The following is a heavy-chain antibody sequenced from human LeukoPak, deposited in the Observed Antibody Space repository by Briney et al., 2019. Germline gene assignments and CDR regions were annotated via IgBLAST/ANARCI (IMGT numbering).Heavy chain of an antibody. CDR2: ISYDGSNK. J-gene: IGHJ4*02. V-gene: IGHV3-30*18. CDR3: AKDSSRKVTTPGGFDY. Sequence: GRSLRLSCAASGFTFSSYGMHWVRQAPGKGLEWVAVISYDGSNKYYADSVKGRFTISRDNSKNTLYLQMNSLRAEDTAVYYCAKDSSRKVTTPGGFDYWGQGTLVTVSS. CDR1: GFTFSSYG. D-gene: IGHD4-17*01.